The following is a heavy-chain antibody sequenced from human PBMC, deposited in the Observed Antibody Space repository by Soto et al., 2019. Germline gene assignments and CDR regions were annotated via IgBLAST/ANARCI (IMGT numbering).Heavy chain of an antibody. V-gene: IGHV3-9*01. J-gene: IGHJ5*02. CDR1: GFTFDDYV. CDR3: AKDLSAQSGSWLNWFEP. CDR2: ISWKSGTI. D-gene: IGHD6-13*01. Sequence: EVQLVESGGGLVQPGGSLRLSCAASGFTFDDYVMHWVRQGPGKGLEWVSGISWKSGTIGYADFVKGRFTISRDNAKNSLYLEMNSLRAEDTAFYYCAKDLSAQSGSWLNWFEPWGQGTLVTVSS.